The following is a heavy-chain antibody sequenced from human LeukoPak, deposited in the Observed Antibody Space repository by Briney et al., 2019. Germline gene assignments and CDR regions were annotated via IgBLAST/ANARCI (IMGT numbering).Heavy chain of an antibody. CDR3: ARERVGYCSSTSCYSVWFDP. V-gene: IGHV1-69*06. CDR2: IIPIFGTA. Sequence: ASVKVSCKASGYTFTSYGISWVRQAPGQGLEWMGGIIPIFGTANYAQKFQGRVTITADKSTSTAYMELSSLRSEDTAVYYCARERVGYCSSTSCYSVWFDPWGQGTLVTVSS. D-gene: IGHD2-2*02. J-gene: IGHJ5*02. CDR1: GYTFTSYG.